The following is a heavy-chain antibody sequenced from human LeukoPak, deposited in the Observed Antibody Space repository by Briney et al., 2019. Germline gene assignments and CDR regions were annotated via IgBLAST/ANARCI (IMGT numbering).Heavy chain of an antibody. Sequence: GGSLRLSCAASGFTFSSYNMNWVRQAPGKGLVWVSRINRDEGVTEYADSVKGRFTISRDNAKNTLFLQMNSLRVEDTAVYYCARGPDHGGSYYHDWGQGTPVTVSS. D-gene: IGHD1-26*01. V-gene: IGHV3-74*01. J-gene: IGHJ4*02. CDR3: ARGPDHGGSYYHD. CDR2: INRDEGVT. CDR1: GFTFSSYN.